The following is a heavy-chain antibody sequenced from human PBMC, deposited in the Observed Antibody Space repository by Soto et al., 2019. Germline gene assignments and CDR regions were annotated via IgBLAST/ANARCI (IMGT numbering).Heavy chain of an antibody. CDR2: ISSSGSTI. J-gene: IGHJ5*02. CDR1: GFTFSSYE. Sequence: EVQLVESGGGLVQPGGSLRLSCAASGFTFSSYEMNWVRQAPGKGLEWVSYISSSGSTIYYADSVKGRFTISRDNAKNSLYLQMNSLRAEDTAVYYCARDRGITIFGVMKFLNWFDPWGQGTLVTVSS. D-gene: IGHD3-3*01. V-gene: IGHV3-48*03. CDR3: ARDRGITIFGVMKFLNWFDP.